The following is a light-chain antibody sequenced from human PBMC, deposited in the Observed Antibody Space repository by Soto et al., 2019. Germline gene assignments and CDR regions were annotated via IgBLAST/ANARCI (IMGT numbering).Light chain of an antibody. J-gene: IGLJ2*01. CDR2: DVS. Sequence: QSALTQPASVSGSPGQSITISCTGTSSDVGGYNYVSWYQQHPGKAPKLMIYDVSNRPSGVSNRFSGSKSGNTASLTISGLQAEDEADYYCRSYTSSSPLVVFGGGTKVTVL. V-gene: IGLV2-14*01. CDR1: SSDVGGYNY. CDR3: RSYTSSSPLVV.